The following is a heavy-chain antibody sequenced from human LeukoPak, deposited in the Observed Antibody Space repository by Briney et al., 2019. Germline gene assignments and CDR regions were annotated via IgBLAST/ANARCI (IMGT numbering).Heavy chain of an antibody. V-gene: IGHV3-30-3*01. CDR3: ARDDINVDTAMVMRYYYGMDV. J-gene: IGHJ6*02. D-gene: IGHD5-18*01. Sequence: GGSLRLSCAASGFTFSSYAMHWVRQAPGKGLEWVAVISYDGSNKYCADSVKGRFTISRDNSKNTLYLQMNSLRAEDTAVYYCARDDINVDTAMVMRYYYGMDVWGQGTTVTVSS. CDR2: ISYDGSNK. CDR1: GFTFSSYA.